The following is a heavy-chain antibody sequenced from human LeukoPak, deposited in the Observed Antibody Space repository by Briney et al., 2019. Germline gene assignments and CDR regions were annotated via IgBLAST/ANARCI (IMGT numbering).Heavy chain of an antibody. J-gene: IGHJ4*02. V-gene: IGHV3-23*01. CDR3: AGYRRYSDY. CDR1: GFTFNSYA. CDR2: ISGSGGST. D-gene: IGHD6-13*01. Sequence: GGSLRLSCAASGFTFNSYAMSWVRQAPGKGLQWVSVISGSGGSTYYADSVKGRFTISRDNSKNTLYLQMNGVRADDTALYYCAGYRRYSDYWGQGTLVTVSS.